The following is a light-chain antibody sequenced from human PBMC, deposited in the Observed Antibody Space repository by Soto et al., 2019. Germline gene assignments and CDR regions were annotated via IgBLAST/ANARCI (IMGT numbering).Light chain of an antibody. J-gene: IGLJ2*01. CDR1: KIGTKS. CDR2: DDS. CDR3: QVWDSSTDQNVV. Sequence: SYELTQPHSVSVAPGQTARITCGGNKIGTKSVHWYQQKPGQAPVLVVFDDSDRPSGIPERFSGSNSGNTATLTISRVEAGDGADYYCQVWDSSTDQNVVFGGGTKLTVL. V-gene: IGLV3-21*02.